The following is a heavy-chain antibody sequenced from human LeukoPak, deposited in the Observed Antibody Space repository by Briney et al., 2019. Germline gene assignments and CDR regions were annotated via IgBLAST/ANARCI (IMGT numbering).Heavy chain of an antibody. CDR3: ARGSVSGQYYGSGSYYAR. V-gene: IGHV4-34*01. J-gene: IGHJ4*02. Sequence: PSETLSLTCAVYGGSFSGYYWTWIRQPPGKGLEWIGEINHSGSTNYNPSLKSRVTISVDTSKNQFSLELRSVTAADTAVYYCARGSVSGQYYGSGSYYARWGQGTLVTVSS. CDR2: INHSGST. D-gene: IGHD3-10*01. CDR1: GGSFSGYY.